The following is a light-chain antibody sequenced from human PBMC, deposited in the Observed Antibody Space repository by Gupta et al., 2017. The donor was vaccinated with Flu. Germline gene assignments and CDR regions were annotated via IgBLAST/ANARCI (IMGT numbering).Light chain of an antibody. CDR2: KAS. CDR1: QRISSW. Sequence: IQMTQSPSTLSASVGDRVTIPCRASQRISSWLAWYQQKPGKAPKLLLYKASSLETAVPSRFSGSSCPGAFTLTIISRLPPDYVTYYCCQKNSYGITFGRGTKVEIK. CDR3: CQKNSYGIT. V-gene: IGKV1-5*03. J-gene: IGKJ4*01.